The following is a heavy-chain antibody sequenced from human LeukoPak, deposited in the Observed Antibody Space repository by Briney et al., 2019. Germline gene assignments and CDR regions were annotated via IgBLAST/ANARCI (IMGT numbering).Heavy chain of an antibody. J-gene: IGHJ4*02. CDR2: INPSGGST. V-gene: IGHV1-46*03. CDR3: ASIAVAGKSFDY. D-gene: IGHD6-19*01. CDR1: GYTFTSYY. Sequence: ASVKVSCKASGYTFTSYYMHWVRQAPGQGLEWMGIINPSGGSTSYAQKFQGRVTMTRDTSTSTVHMELSSLRSEDTAVYYCASIAVAGKSFDYWGQGTLVTVSS.